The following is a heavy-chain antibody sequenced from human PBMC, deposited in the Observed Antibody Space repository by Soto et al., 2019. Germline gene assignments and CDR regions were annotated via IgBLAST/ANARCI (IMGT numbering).Heavy chain of an antibody. J-gene: IGHJ6*03. D-gene: IGHD3-3*01. Sequence: SEPLSLTCTVSGGSISSSSYYWGWIRQPPGKGLEWIGSIYYSGSTYYNPSLKSRVTISVDTSKNQFSLKLSSVTAADTAVYYCARKAGDFWSGYYYYYYYYMDVWGKGTTVTVSS. CDR1: GGSISSSSYY. V-gene: IGHV4-39*01. CDR3: ARKAGDFWSGYYYYYYYYMDV. CDR2: IYYSGST.